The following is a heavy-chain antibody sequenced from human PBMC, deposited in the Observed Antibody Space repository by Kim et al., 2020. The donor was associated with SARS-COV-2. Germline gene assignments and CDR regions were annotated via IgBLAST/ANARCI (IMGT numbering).Heavy chain of an antibody. V-gene: IGHV3-7*04. Sequence: ESVKDRFTVSRDTGKNSLYLQMDSLRAEDMAVYYCARVKLSVAGCRWFDPWGQGTLVTVSS. D-gene: IGHD6-19*01. J-gene: IGHJ5*02. CDR3: ARVKLSVAGCRWFDP.